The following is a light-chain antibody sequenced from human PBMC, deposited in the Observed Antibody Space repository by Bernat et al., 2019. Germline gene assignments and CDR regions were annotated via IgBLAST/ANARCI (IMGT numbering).Light chain of an antibody. Sequence: EIVLTQSPGTLSLSPGERATLSCRASQSVSSNYLAWYQQKPGQAPRLLIYAASSRATGIPDRFSGSGSGTDLTLTISRLEPEDFAVFYCQQYSSSPPELTFGGGTKVEIK. CDR1: QSVSSNY. CDR3: QQYSSSPPELT. J-gene: IGKJ4*01. V-gene: IGKV3-20*01. CDR2: AAS.